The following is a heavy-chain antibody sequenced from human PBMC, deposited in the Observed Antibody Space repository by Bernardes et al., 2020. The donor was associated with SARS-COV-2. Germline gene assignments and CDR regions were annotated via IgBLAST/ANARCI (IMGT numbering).Heavy chain of an antibody. CDR2: INPNSGGT. Sequence: ASVKVSCKASGYTFTGYYMHWVRQAPGQGLEWMGWINPNSGGTNYAQKFQGWVTMTRDTSISTAYLELSRLRSDDTAVYYCARDSLARYGSGSYYLDYWGQGNLVTVSS. V-gene: IGHV1-2*04. J-gene: IGHJ4*02. CDR3: ARDSLARYGSGSYYLDY. CDR1: GYTFTGYY. D-gene: IGHD3-10*01.